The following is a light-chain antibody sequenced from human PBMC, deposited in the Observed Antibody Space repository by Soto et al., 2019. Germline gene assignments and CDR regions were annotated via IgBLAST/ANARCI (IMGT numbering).Light chain of an antibody. CDR2: EVA. J-gene: IGLJ1*01. V-gene: IGLV2-23*02. Sequence: QSVLAQPASVSGSPEQSVTISCTGTSSDVGTYNLVSWYQQHPGKAPKLIIYEVAERPSGVSNRFSGSKFGNTASLTISGLLPEDEADYYCCSYGGSSALPHVFGTGTKVTVL. CDR3: CSYGGSSALPHV. CDR1: SSDVGTYNL.